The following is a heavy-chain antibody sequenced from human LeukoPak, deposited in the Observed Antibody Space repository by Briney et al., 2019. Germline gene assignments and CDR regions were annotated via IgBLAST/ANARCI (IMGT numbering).Heavy chain of an antibody. CDR1: GFPFSSYS. V-gene: IGHV3-74*01. CDR2: SNTGGSGT. J-gene: IGHJ1*01. Sequence: GGSLRLSCEASGFPFSSYSMRWVRQAPGKGLVWVSRSNTGGSGTIYADSVKGRFTISRDNANNTLYLQMTSLRAEDTAVYYCGRGCVGGQPGDRWGQGTLVTVPS. CDR3: GRGCVGGQPGDR. D-gene: IGHD3-16*01.